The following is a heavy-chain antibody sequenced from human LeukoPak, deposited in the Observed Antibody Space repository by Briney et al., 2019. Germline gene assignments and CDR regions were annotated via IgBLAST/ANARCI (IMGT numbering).Heavy chain of an antibody. D-gene: IGHD6-13*01. CDR3: ARLRTAAAGKVRWFDP. J-gene: IGHJ5*02. CDR2: INHSGST. Sequence: SETLSLTCAVYGGSFSGYYWSWIRQPPGKGLEWIGEINHSGSTNYNPSLKSRVTISVDTSKNQFSLKLSSVTAADTAVYYCARLRTAAAGKVRWFDPWGQGTLVTVSS. CDR1: GGSFSGYY. V-gene: IGHV4-34*01.